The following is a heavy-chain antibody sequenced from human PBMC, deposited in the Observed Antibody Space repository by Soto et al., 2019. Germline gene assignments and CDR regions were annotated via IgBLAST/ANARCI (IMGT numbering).Heavy chain of an antibody. CDR2: INPNSGGT. CDR1: GYTFTGYY. D-gene: IGHD1-1*01. CDR3: ARGWGCLQPPGDLPFDP. J-gene: IGHJ5*02. Sequence: GASVKVSCKASGYTFTGYYMHWVRQAPGQGLEWMGWINPNSGGTNYAQKFQGWVTMTRDTSISTAYMELSRLRSDDTAVYYCARGWGCLQPPGDLPFDPWGQGTLVTVSS. V-gene: IGHV1-2*04.